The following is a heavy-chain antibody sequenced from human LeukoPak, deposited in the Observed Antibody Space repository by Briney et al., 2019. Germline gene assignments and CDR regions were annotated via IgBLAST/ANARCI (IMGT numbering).Heavy chain of an antibody. CDR1: GFTFSSYA. Sequence: GGSLRLSCAASGFTFSSYAMHWVRQAPGKGLEWVAVISYDGSNKYYADSVKGRFTISRDNSKNTLYLQMNSLRAEDTAVYYCAKDRDSSGYYYSGPADYWGQGTLVTVSS. D-gene: IGHD3-22*01. J-gene: IGHJ4*02. CDR2: ISYDGSNK. V-gene: IGHV3-30-3*01. CDR3: AKDRDSSGYYYSGPADY.